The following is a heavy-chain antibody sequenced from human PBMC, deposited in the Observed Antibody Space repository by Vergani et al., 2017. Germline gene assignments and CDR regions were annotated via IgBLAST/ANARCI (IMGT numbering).Heavy chain of an antibody. V-gene: IGHV4-61*01. Sequence: QVQLQESGPGLVKPSETLSLTCTVSGYSISSGYYWGWIRPPPGKGLEWIGYIYYSGSTNYNPSLKSRGTISVDTSKNQFSLKLSSVTAADTAVYYCARGGIAARPYYYYYYMAVWGEGTTVTVSS. CDR3: ARGGIAARPYYYYYYMAV. D-gene: IGHD6-6*01. CDR1: GYSISSGYY. J-gene: IGHJ6*03. CDR2: IYYSGST.